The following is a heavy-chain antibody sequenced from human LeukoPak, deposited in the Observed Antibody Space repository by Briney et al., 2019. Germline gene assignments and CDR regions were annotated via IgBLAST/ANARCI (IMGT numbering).Heavy chain of an antibody. J-gene: IGHJ4*02. CDR1: GYTLTSHG. CDR3: AREIGPRQLHLWGSAFDY. CDR2: INPSDGKT. V-gene: IGHV1-46*01. Sequence: ASVKVSCKASGYTLTSHGISWVRQAPGQGLEWMGIINPSDGKTGYAQKFQGRVTMTRDTSTSTVYMELSSLRSEDTAVYYCAREIGPRQLHLWGSAFDYWGQGTLVTVSS. D-gene: IGHD5-18*01.